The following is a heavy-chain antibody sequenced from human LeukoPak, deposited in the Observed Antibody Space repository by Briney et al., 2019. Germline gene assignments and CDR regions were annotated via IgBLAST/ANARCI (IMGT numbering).Heavy chain of an antibody. Sequence: GASVKVSCKASGYTFTGYFMHWVRQAPGQGLEWMGWINPNSGGTDSAQKFQGRVTMTRDTSISTVYMELSSLTSDDTAVYYCARGLYCSGGNCYGPFDYWGQGTLVTVSS. CDR1: GYTFTGYF. V-gene: IGHV1-2*02. J-gene: IGHJ4*02. D-gene: IGHD2-15*01. CDR3: ARGLYCSGGNCYGPFDY. CDR2: INPNSGGT.